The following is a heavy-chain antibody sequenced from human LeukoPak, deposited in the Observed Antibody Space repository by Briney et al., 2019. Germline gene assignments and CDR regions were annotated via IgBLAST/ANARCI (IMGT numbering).Heavy chain of an antibody. D-gene: IGHD3-10*01. CDR1: GFTFSSYA. CDR3: ARDYRHSGGYSY. Sequence: PGGSLRLSCAASGFTFSSYAMHWVRQAPGKGLEWVAVISYDGSNKYYADSVKGRFTISRDNSKNTLYLQMNSLRAEDTAVYYCARDYRHSGGYSYWGQGTLVTVSS. V-gene: IGHV3-30-3*01. CDR2: ISYDGSNK. J-gene: IGHJ4*02.